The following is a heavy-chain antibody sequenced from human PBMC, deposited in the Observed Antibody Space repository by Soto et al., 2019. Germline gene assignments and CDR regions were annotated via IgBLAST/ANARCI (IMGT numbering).Heavy chain of an antibody. V-gene: IGHV1-69*13. CDR3: GVVVDKHYYYGMDV. CDR1: GGTFSSYA. Sequence: SSVKVSCKASGGTFSSYALSWVRQAPGQGLEWMGGIIPIFGTANYAQKFQGRVTITADESTSTAYMELSSLRSEDTAVYYCGVVVDKHYYYGMDVWGQGTTVTVSS. D-gene: IGHD3-22*01. CDR2: IIPIFGTA. J-gene: IGHJ6*02.